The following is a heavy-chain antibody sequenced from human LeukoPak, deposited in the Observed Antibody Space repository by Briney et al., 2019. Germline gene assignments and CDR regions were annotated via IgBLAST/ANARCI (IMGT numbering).Heavy chain of an antibody. J-gene: IGHJ4*02. CDR1: GFTFSSYG. CDR2: IWYDGSNK. D-gene: IGHD2-15*01. V-gene: IGHV3-33*06. Sequence: GRSLRLFCAASGFTFSSYGMHWVRQAPGKGLEWVAVIWYDGSNKYYADSVKGRFTITRDDSKNTLYLQMNSLRVEDTAVYYCAKDRGRTWVQVANWGQGTLVTVSS. CDR3: AKDRGRTWVQVAN.